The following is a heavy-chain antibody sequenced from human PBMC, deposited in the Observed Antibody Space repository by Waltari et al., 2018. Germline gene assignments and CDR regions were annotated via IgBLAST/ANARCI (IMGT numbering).Heavy chain of an antibody. CDR1: GFTFSSYW. Sequence: VQLVESGGGLVQPGGSVRLSCAASGFTFSSYWMGWVRQAPGKGLDGVANIKQEGSEKYYVDSAKCRVTISRDNAKTSLYLQMNILIAEDTVVYYCAGDSARYSSICPPFVYWGQGTLVTVSS. D-gene: IGHD6-13*01. V-gene: IGHV3-7*01. J-gene: IGHJ4*02. CDR2: IKQEGSEK. CDR3: AGDSARYSSICPPFVY.